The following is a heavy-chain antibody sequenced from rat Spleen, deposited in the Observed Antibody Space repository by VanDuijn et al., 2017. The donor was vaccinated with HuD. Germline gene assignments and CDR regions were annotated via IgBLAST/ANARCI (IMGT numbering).Heavy chain of an antibody. Sequence: QVQLKESGPDLVQPSQTLSLTCTVSGFSLTSYYVNWVRQPPGKGLEWMGVIWTDGNTAYNSRLKFRLSISRELSKIQVFLKMNSLQTEDTATYYCARDWLDYWGQGVMVTVSS. CDR1: GFSLTSYY. V-gene: IGHV2-43*01. J-gene: IGHJ2*01. CDR2: IWTDGNT. CDR3: ARDWLDY.